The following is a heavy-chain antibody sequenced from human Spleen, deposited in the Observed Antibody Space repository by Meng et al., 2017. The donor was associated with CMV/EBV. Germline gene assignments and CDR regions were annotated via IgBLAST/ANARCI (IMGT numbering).Heavy chain of an antibody. CDR1: GFTFSSYA. D-gene: IGHD2-21*01. V-gene: IGHV3-30-3*01. CDR2: ISYVGSNK. J-gene: IGHJ3*02. Sequence: GGSLRLSCAASGFTFSSYAMHWVRQAPGKGLEWVAVISYVGSNKYYADSVKGRFTISRDNSKNTLYLQMNSLRAEDTAVYYCARSQGIARDAFDIWGQGTMVTVSS. CDR3: ARSQGIARDAFDI.